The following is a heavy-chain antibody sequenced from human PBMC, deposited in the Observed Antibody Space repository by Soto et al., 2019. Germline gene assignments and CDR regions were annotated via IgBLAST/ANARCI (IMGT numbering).Heavy chain of an antibody. Sequence: EVQLVESGGGLVKPGGSLRLSCAASGFTFSSYSMNWVRQAPGKGLEWVSSISSSSSYIYYADSVKGRFTISRDNAKNSLYLQMNSLRAEDTAVYYCARDSGSSVYYGMDVWGQGTTVTVSS. J-gene: IGHJ6*02. CDR1: GFTFSSYS. CDR2: ISSSSSYI. CDR3: ARDSGSSVYYGMDV. D-gene: IGHD6-6*01. V-gene: IGHV3-21*01.